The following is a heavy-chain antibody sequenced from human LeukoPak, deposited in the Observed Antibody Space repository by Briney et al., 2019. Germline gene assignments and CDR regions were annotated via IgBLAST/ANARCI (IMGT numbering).Heavy chain of an antibody. D-gene: IGHD2-21*02. J-gene: IGHJ4*02. V-gene: IGHV3-21*01. CDR1: GFTFSSYS. CDR2: ISSSSSYI. CDR3: ARMGVTNFDY. Sequence: GGSLRLSCAASGFTFSSYSMNWVRQAPGKGLEWVSSISSSSSYIYYADSVKGRFTISRDNAKNSLYQQMNSLRAEDTAVYYCARMGVTNFDYWGQGTLVTVSS.